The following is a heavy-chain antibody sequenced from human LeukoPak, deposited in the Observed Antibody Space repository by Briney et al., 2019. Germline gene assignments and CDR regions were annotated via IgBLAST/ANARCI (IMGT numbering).Heavy chain of an antibody. Sequence: GGSLRLSCAASGFTFSSYAMHWVRQAPGKGLEWVAVISYDGSNKYYADSVKGRFTISRDNSKNTLYLQMNSLRAEDTAVYYCARDLYTLGDYVYYYGMDVWGQGTTVTVSS. CDR3: ARDLYTLGDYVYYYGMDV. V-gene: IGHV3-30-3*01. D-gene: IGHD4-17*01. CDR2: ISYDGSNK. CDR1: GFTFSSYA. J-gene: IGHJ6*02.